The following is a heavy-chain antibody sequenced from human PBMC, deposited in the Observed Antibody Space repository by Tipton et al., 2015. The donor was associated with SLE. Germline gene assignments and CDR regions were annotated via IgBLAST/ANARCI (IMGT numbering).Heavy chain of an antibody. J-gene: IGHJ2*01. CDR3: TTGPLTTVVVRRYYYFDL. CDR2: IKSKNDGGTT. Sequence: QLVQSGGGLVKPGGSLRLSCEVSGYSFNNAWMSWVRQGPGKGLEWVGHIKSKNDGGTTDYGAPVKGRFTISRDDSKNTLYLQMNSLQNEAPAVYYCTTGPLTTVVVRRYYYFDLWGRGTLVTVSS. CDR1: GYSFNNAW. V-gene: IGHV3-15*05. D-gene: IGHD4-23*01.